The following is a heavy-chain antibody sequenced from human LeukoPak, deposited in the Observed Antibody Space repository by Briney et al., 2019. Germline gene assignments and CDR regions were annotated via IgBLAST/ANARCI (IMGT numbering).Heavy chain of an antibody. CDR3: ARSGGSCYSELGCYYYYMDV. V-gene: IGHV4-59*01. CDR2: IYYSGRT. D-gene: IGHD2-15*01. CDR1: GRSISSYY. Sequence: RTSETLSLTCTVSGRSISSYYWSWIRQPPGKGLEWIGYIYYSGRTNYNPSLKSRVTISVDTSKNQFSLKLSSVTAADTAVYYCARSGGSCYSELGCYYYYMDVWGKGTTVTVSS. J-gene: IGHJ6*03.